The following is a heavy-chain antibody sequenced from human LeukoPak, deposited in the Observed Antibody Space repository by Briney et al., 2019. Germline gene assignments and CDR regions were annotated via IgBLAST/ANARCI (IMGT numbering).Heavy chain of an antibody. V-gene: IGHV4-34*01. CDR2: INHSGST. J-gene: IGHJ4*02. CDR3: ARRKGTSGWSWGYPYYFDY. CDR1: GGSFSGYY. D-gene: IGHD6-19*01. Sequence: SETLSLTCAVYGGSFSGYYWSWIRQPPGKGLEWIGKINHSGSTNYNPSLKSRVTISVDTSKNQFSLKLSSVTAADTAVYYCARRKGTSGWSWGYPYYFDYWGQGTLVTVSS.